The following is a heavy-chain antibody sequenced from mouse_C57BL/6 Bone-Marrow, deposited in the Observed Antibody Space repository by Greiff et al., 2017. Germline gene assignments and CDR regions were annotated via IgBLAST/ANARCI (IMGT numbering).Heavy chain of an antibody. Sequence: VQLKQSGAELVRPGASVKLSCTASGFNIKDDYIHWVKQRPEQGLEWIGWIDPEIGDTEYASKVQGKATITSDTSSNTAYLQLSSLTSEDTAVYYCSSFDGNYFDFWGQGTPLTVAS. CDR3: SSFDGNYFDF. D-gene: IGHD2-3*01. V-gene: IGHV14-4*01. CDR2: IDPEIGDT. CDR1: GFNIKDDY. J-gene: IGHJ2*01.